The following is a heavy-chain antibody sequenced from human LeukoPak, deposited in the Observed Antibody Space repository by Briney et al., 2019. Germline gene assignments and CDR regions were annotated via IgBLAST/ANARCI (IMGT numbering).Heavy chain of an antibody. Sequence: PGGSLRLSCGASGFTFSTYAMHWVRQAPGKGLECVSVISYDGTTKDYADSVKGRFTISRDNSKNTLYLQMNSLRADDTAVYYCAKDVLRLNYGYFDLWGRGTLVSVSS. D-gene: IGHD2-21*02. CDR2: ISYDGTTK. J-gene: IGHJ2*01. V-gene: IGHV3-30*18. CDR1: GFTFSTYA. CDR3: AKDVLRLNYGYFDL.